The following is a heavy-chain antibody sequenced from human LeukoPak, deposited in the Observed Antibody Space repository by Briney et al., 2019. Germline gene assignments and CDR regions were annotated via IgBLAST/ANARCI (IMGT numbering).Heavy chain of an antibody. V-gene: IGHV4-4*07. CDR3: ARQPLSGQYYDY. D-gene: IGHD5-12*01. CDR2: IYTSGST. CDR1: GGSISSYY. Sequence: TSETLSLTCTVSGGSISSYYWSWIRQPAGKGLEWIGRIYTSGSTNYNPSLKSRVTMSVDTSKNQFSLKLSSVTAADTAMYYCARQPLSGQYYDYWGQGTLVTVSS. J-gene: IGHJ4*02.